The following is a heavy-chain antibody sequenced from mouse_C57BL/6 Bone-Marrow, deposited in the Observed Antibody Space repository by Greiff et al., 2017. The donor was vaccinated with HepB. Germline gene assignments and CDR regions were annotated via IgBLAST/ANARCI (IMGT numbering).Heavy chain of an antibody. Sequence: EVQLLQSGAELVRPGASVKLSCTASGFNIKSDYMHWVKQRPEQGLEWIGWIDPGNGDTEYDAKFKGKATITADTSSNTAYLQLSSLTSEDTAVYYYSGAGVGGYAMDYWGQGTSVTVSS. J-gene: IGHJ4*01. CDR1: GFNIKSDY. V-gene: IGHV14-4*01. D-gene: IGHD3-1*01. CDR3: SGAGVGGYAMDY. CDR2: IDPGNGDT.